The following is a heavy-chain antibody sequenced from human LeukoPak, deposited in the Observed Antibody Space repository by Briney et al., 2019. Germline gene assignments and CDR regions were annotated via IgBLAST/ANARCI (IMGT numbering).Heavy chain of an antibody. V-gene: IGHV3-7*01. CDR1: GFTFSSYW. Sequence: GGSLRLSCAASGFTFSSYWMSWVRQAPGKGLEGVADIKQDGSEKYYVDSVKGRFTISRDNAKNSLYLQMNGLRAEDTAVYYCARGGRYSPFDYWGQGTLGTGSS. D-gene: IGHD5-18*01. CDR3: ARGGRYSPFDY. J-gene: IGHJ4*02. CDR2: IKQDGSEK.